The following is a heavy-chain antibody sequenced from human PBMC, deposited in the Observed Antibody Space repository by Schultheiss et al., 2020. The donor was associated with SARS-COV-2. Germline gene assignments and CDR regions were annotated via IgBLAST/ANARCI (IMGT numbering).Heavy chain of an antibody. Sequence: GSLRLSCTVSGGSISSGNYYWGWIRQPPGKGLEWIGSIYYSGSTYYNPSLKSRVTISVDTSKNQFSLKLSSVTAADTAVYYCARGYSSGWYDYWGQGTLVTVSS. V-gene: IGHV4-39*07. D-gene: IGHD6-19*01. CDR3: ARGYSSGWYDY. J-gene: IGHJ4*02. CDR1: GGSISSGNYY. CDR2: IYYSGST.